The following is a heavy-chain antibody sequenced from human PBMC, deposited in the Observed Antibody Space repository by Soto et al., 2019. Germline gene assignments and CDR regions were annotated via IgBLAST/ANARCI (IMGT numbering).Heavy chain of an antibody. CDR2: IYYSGNT. D-gene: IGHD3-16*01. V-gene: IGHV4-59*01. Sequence: LSETLSLTCTVSGGSINNYYWSWIRQPPGKGLEWIGYIYYSGNTNYNPSLKSRVTISVDTSKNQFSLKLSSATAADTAVYYCARGGTFRTFDYFCQGTLLTISS. CDR3: ARGGTFRTFDY. CDR1: GGSINNYY. J-gene: IGHJ4*02.